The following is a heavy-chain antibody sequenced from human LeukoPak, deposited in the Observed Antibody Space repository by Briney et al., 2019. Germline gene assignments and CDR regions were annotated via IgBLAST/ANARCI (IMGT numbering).Heavy chain of an antibody. Sequence: ASVKVSCKASGNTFTGYYMHWVRQAPGQGLEWMGWISAYNGNTNYAQKLQGRVTMTTDTSTSTAYMELRSLRSDDTAVYYCARVIVASYYYDSSGYYSLFDYWGQGTLVTVSS. CDR3: ARVIVASYYYDSSGYYSLFDY. D-gene: IGHD3-22*01. CDR1: GNTFTGYY. V-gene: IGHV1-18*04. CDR2: ISAYNGNT. J-gene: IGHJ4*02.